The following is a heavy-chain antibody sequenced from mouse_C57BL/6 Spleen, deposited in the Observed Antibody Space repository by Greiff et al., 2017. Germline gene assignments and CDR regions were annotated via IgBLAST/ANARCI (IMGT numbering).Heavy chain of an antibody. D-gene: IGHD1-1*01. V-gene: IGHV1-64*01. CDR1: GYTFTSYW. J-gene: IGHJ2*01. CDR2: IHPNSGST. Sequence: VQLQQPGAELVKPGASVKLSCKASGYTFTSYWMHWVKQRPGQGLEWIGMIHPNSGSTNYNEKFKSKATLTVDKSSSTAYMQLSSLTSEDSAVYYCARPHYGSSYEYFDYWGQGTTLTVSS. CDR3: ARPHYGSSYEYFDY.